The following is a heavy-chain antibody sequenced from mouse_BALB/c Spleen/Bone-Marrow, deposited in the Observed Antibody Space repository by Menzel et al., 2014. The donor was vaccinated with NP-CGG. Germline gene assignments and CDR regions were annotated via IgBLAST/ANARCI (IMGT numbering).Heavy chain of an antibody. CDR1: GDSTTSGF. Sequence: VQLKQSGPGVVKPSQTLSLTCSVTGDSTTSGFWNWIRKFPGNKLEYMGYISYSGTTYYNPSLKSRISFTRDTSKNQYYLQLISVTTEDTATYFCARWDFGNHYAMDYWGQGTSVTVSS. CDR3: ARWDFGNHYAMDY. V-gene: IGHV3-8*02. J-gene: IGHJ4*01. CDR2: ISYSGTT. D-gene: IGHD2-1*01.